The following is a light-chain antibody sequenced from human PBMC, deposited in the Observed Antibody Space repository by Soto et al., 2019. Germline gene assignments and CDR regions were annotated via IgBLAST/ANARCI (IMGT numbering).Light chain of an antibody. CDR2: DAS. CDR3: HQYNSYWT. V-gene: IGKV1-5*01. CDR1: QSLSTW. J-gene: IGKJ1*01. Sequence: DIQITQSPSTLSASVGDRVTITCRASQSLSTWLAWFQQKPVKDPKLLIYDASRLESGVPSRFRGSGSGTEFTLTISSLQPDDFASYYWHQYNSYWTFGQGTKVDIK.